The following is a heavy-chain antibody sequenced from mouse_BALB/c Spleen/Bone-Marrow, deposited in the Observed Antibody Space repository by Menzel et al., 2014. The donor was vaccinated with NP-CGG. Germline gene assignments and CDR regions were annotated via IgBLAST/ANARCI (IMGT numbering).Heavy chain of an antibody. CDR1: GFTFSNFA. Sequence: EVKVEESGGGLVKPGGSLKLSCAASGFTFSNFAMSWVRQTPDKRLEWVASISSGGSAYYPDSVKGRLSISGDNARDILFLQMSSLRSEDTAMYYCARGYDYDFDYWGQGTTLTVSS. CDR3: ARGYDYDFDY. J-gene: IGHJ2*01. V-gene: IGHV5-6-5*01. CDR2: ISSGGSA. D-gene: IGHD2-4*01.